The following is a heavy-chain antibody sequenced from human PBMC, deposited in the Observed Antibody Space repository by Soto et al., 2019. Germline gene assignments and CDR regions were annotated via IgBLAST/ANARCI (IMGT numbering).Heavy chain of an antibody. V-gene: IGHV3-33*01. CDR3: ARIGCTGNNCKPYAYYGMYV. D-gene: IGHD2-8*02. J-gene: IGHJ6*02. CDR2: IWYDGSLK. CDR1: GFTFYTYG. Sequence: GGSLRLSCAASGFTFYTYGMHWVRQAPGKGLEWVAIIWYDGSLKYYADSVKGRFTISRDNPKNTLYLEMSSLRADDTAVYYCARIGCTGNNCKPYAYYGMYVWGQGTTVTVSS.